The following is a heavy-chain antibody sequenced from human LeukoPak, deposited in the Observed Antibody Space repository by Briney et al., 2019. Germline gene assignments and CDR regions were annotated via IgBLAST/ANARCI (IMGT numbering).Heavy chain of an antibody. CDR1: GGTFSSYA. V-gene: IGHV1-69*04. CDR2: IIPIFGIA. CDR3: ASGGSEDYYDSSGLCY. Sequence: SVKVSCKASGGTFSSYAISWVRQAPGQGLEWMGRIIPIFGIANYAQKFQGRVTITADKSTSTAYMELSSLRSEDTAVYYCASGGSEDYYDSSGLCYWGQGTLVTVSS. J-gene: IGHJ4*02. D-gene: IGHD3-22*01.